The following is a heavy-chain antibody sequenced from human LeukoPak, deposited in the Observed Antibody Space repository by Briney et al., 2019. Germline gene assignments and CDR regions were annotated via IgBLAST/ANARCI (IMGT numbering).Heavy chain of an antibody. D-gene: IGHD3-10*01. Sequence: AASGFTFSSYWMSWVRQAPGKGMEWVANIKQDGSEKYYVDSVKGRFTISRDNAKNSLYLQMNSLRAEDTAVYYCASKTDYYGSGSYGYWGQGTLVTVSS. CDR2: IKQDGSEK. V-gene: IGHV3-7*01. CDR1: GFTFSSYW. J-gene: IGHJ4*02. CDR3: ASKTDYYGSGSYGY.